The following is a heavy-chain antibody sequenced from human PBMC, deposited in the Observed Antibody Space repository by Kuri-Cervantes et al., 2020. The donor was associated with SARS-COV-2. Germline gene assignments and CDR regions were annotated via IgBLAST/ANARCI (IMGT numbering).Heavy chain of an antibody. V-gene: IGHV3-21*01. CDR3: AREHCSSTSCYGLDY. D-gene: IGHD2-2*01. J-gene: IGHJ4*02. Sequence: GESLKISCAASGFTFSSYWMSWVRQAPGKGLEWVSSISSSSSYIYYADSVKGRFTISRDSAKNSLYLQMNSLRAEDTAVYYCAREHCSSTSCYGLDYWGQGTLVTVSS. CDR1: GFTFSSYW. CDR2: ISSSSSYI.